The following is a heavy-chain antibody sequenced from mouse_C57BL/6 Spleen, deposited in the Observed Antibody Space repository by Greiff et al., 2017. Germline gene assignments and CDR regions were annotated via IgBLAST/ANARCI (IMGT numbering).Heavy chain of an antibody. CDR2: IDPSDSYT. D-gene: IGHD1-1*01. V-gene: IGHV1-50*01. CDR1: GYTFTSYW. CDR3: ARTVVATGYFDY. Sequence: QVQLQQPGAELVKPGASVKLSCKASGYTFTSYWMQWVKQRPGQGLEWIGEIDPSDSYTNYNQKFKGKATLTVDTSSSTAYMQLSSLTSEDSAVYYCARTVVATGYFDYWGQGTTLSVSS. J-gene: IGHJ2*01.